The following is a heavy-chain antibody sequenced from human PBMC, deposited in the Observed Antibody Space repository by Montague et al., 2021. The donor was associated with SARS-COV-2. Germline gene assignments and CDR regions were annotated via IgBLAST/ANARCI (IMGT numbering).Heavy chain of an antibody. CDR1: SASISNDIYY. V-gene: IGHV4-39*01. CDR2: SRYGGTS. Sequence: SETLSLTCTVSSASISNDIYYWGWIRQPPGKGPEWIGGSRYGGTSYYXXSLKSRVTISIDTSKNQCSLTMTAVTAADTAVYFCARQDIQLRFDLWGRGTLVTVS. D-gene: IGHD1-1*01. J-gene: IGHJ2*01. CDR3: ARQDIQLRFDL.